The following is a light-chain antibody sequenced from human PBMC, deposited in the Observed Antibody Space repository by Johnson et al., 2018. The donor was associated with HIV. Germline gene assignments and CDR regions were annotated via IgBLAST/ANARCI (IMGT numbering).Light chain of an antibody. CDR1: SSNIGNNY. CDR3: ETWDSSLSGV. J-gene: IGLJ1*01. V-gene: IGLV1-51*02. CDR2: ENH. Sequence: QSVLTQPPSVSAAPGQKVTISCSGSSSNIGNNYVSWYQQLPGTAPKLLIYENHKRPSGIPDRVSGSKSGTSATLGITGLQTGDEADYYCETWDSSLSGVFGTGTKVTVL.